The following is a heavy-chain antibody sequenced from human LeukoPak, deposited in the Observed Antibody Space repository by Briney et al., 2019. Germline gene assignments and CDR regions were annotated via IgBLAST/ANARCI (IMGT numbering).Heavy chain of an antibody. CDR3: ARDPTNVPFDY. CDR2: INWNGGST. D-gene: IGHD1-14*01. V-gene: IGHV3-20*04. Sequence: PGGSLTLSCAASGFTFDDYGMSWVRHAPGKGLEWVSGINWNGGSTGYADSVKGRFTISRDNAKNSLYLQMNSLRAEDTALYYCARDPTNVPFDYWGQGTLVTVSS. J-gene: IGHJ4*02. CDR1: GFTFDDYG.